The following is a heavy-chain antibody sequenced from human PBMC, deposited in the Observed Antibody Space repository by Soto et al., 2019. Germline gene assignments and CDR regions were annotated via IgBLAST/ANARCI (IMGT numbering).Heavy chain of an antibody. CDR3: ARDRIPTGMDV. J-gene: IGHJ6*02. CDR1: GFTVSSNY. CDR2: ISNGGST. V-gene: IGHV3-66*01. Sequence: EVQLVESGGGLVQPGGSLRLSCAASGFTVSSNYMSWVRQAPGKGLEWVSVISNGGSTYFPDSVKGRFTISRDNSKNTLYLQMISLRAEDTAVYYCARDRIPTGMDVWGQGTTVTVSS.